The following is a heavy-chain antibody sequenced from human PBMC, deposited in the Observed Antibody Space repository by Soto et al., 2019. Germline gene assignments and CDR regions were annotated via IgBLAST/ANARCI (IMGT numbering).Heavy chain of an antibody. Sequence: GGSLRLSCAASGFTFSNAWMSWVRQAPGKGLEWVSAISGSGGSTYYADSVKGRFTISRDNSKNTLYLQMNSLRAEDTAVYYCAKALVGPYYYYYGMDVWGQGTTVTVSS. V-gene: IGHV3-23*01. J-gene: IGHJ6*02. CDR2: ISGSGGST. CDR1: GFTFSNAW. D-gene: IGHD2-8*02. CDR3: AKALVGPYYYYYGMDV.